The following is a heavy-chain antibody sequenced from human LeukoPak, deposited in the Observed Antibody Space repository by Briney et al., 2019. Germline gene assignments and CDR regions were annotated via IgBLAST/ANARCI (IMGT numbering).Heavy chain of an antibody. CDR3: ARAKSTTGEVGFDP. J-gene: IGHJ5*02. CDR1: GGSISSSSYY. CDR2: INHSGST. D-gene: IGHD7-27*01. Sequence: PSETLSLTCTVSGGSISSSSYYWSWIRQPPGKGLEWIGEINHSGSTNYNPSLKSRVTISVDTSKNQFSLKLSSVTAADTAVYYCARAKSTTGEVGFDPWGQGTLVTVSS. V-gene: IGHV4-39*07.